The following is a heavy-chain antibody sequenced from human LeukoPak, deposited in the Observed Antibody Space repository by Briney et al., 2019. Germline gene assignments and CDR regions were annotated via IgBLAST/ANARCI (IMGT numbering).Heavy chain of an antibody. CDR1: TFTFSSYL. CDR2: IKQDGSEK. Sequence: GGSLRLSCAASTFTFSSYLMTWVRQAPGKGLEWVANIKQDGSEKYYVDSVKGRFTISRDNAKNSLYLQMDSLRAEDTAVYYCARGASYYYYYYMDVWGKGTTVTVSS. CDR3: ARGASYYYYYYMDV. V-gene: IGHV3-7*01. J-gene: IGHJ6*03.